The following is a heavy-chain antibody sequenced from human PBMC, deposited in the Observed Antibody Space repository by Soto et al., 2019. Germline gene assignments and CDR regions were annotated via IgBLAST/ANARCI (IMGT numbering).Heavy chain of an antibody. D-gene: IGHD4-17*01. CDR1: GGSISSGGYS. Sequence: PSETLSLTCAVSGGSISSGGYSWSWIRQPPGKGLEWIGYIYHSGSTYYNPSLKSRVTISVDRSKNQFSLKLSSVTAADTAVYYCARVRTTVYYFDYWGQGTLVTVS. CDR3: ARVRTTVYYFDY. CDR2: IYHSGST. J-gene: IGHJ4*02. V-gene: IGHV4-30-2*01.